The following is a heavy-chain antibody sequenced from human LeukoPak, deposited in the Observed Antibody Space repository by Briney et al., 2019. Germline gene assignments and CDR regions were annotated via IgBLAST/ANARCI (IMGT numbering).Heavy chain of an antibody. CDR1: GFTFSSYS. CDR3: ARGFGELLYGDYYFDY. V-gene: IGHV3-21*01. Sequence: GGSLRLSCAASGFTFSSYSMNWVRQAPGKGLEWVSSISSSSSYIYYADSVKGRFTISRDNAKNSLYLQMNSLRAEDTAVYYCARGFGELLYGDYYFDYWGQGTLVTVSS. D-gene: IGHD3-10*01. CDR2: ISSSSSYI. J-gene: IGHJ4*02.